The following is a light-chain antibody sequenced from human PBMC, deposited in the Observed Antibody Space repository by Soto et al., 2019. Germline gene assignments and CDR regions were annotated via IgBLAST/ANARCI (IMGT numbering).Light chain of an antibody. CDR2: GAS. V-gene: IGKV3-20*01. J-gene: IGKJ1*01. Sequence: EIVLTQSPGILSLSPGERSSLSCGASQSISSSFLAWYQQKPGQAPRLLIYGASSRATGIPGRFSGSGSGTDFTLTISRLEPEDFAVYYCHQYGASPRTFGQGTKVDIK. CDR1: QSISSSF. CDR3: HQYGASPRT.